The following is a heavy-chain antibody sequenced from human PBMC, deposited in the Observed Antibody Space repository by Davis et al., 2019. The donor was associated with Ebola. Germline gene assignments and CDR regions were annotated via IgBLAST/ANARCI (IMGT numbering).Heavy chain of an antibody. D-gene: IGHD3-22*01. CDR1: GFTFSSYA. Sequence: GESLKISCAASGFTFSSYAMHWVRQAPGKGLEWVAVISYDGSNKYYADSVKGRFTISRDNSKNTLYLQMNSLRAEDTAVYYCASVLASYYYDSSGNPPDYWGQGTLVTVSS. J-gene: IGHJ4*02. CDR3: ASVLASYYYDSSGNPPDY. CDR2: ISYDGSNK. V-gene: IGHV3-30*14.